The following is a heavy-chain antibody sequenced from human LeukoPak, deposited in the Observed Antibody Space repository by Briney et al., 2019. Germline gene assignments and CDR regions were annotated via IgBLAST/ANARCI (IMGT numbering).Heavy chain of an antibody. V-gene: IGHV4-34*01. CDR2: INHSGST. CDR1: GGSFSGYY. D-gene: IGHD3-9*01. J-gene: IGHJ4*02. Sequence: SETLSLTCAVYGGSFSGYYWSWIRQPPGKGLEWIGEINHSGSTNYNPSLKSRVTISVDTSKNQFSLKLSSVTAADTAVYYCARHVHLRYFDWLPNDYWGQGTLVTVSS. CDR3: ARHVHLRYFDWLPNDY.